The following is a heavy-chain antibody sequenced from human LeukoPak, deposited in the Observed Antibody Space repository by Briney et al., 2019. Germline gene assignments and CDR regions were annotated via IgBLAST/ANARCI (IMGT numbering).Heavy chain of an antibody. CDR1: GGSFSGYY. V-gene: IGHV4-34*01. CDR3: AREGWFGEFFVY. Sequence: PSETLSLTCAVYGGSFSGYYWSWIRQPPGKGLEWIGEINHSGSTNYNPSLKSRVTISVDTSKNQFSLKLSSVTAADTAVYYCAREGWFGEFFVYWGQGTLVTVSS. D-gene: IGHD3-10*01. CDR2: INHSGST. J-gene: IGHJ4*02.